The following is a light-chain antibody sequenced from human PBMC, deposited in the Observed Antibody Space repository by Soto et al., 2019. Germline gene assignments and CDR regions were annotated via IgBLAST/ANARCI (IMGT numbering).Light chain of an antibody. J-gene: IGKJ3*01. CDR3: HQYCSSPIFT. Sequence: EIVLTQSPGTLSLSPGERATLSCRASQSVSSSYLAWYQQKPGQAPRLLIYGASISATGIPDRFSGSGSGTDFTLTISRLEPDDFAVYYCHQYCSSPIFTFGPGTKVDI. V-gene: IGKV3-20*01. CDR2: GAS. CDR1: QSVSSSY.